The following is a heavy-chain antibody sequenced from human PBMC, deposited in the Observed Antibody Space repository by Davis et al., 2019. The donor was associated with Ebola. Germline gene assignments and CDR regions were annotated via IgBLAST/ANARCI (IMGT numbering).Heavy chain of an antibody. Sequence: GESLKISCVGSGFTFNTYWMYWVRQVPGKGLEWVSRIDNPGTHTLYADFVKGRFTISKDNARNTLYLQMDSLTAEDTAIYYCARDRGKPDSIDAWGQGTMVTVSS. CDR1: GFTFNTYW. J-gene: IGHJ3*01. V-gene: IGHV3-74*01. D-gene: IGHD1-26*01. CDR2: IDNPGTHT. CDR3: ARDRGKPDSIDA.